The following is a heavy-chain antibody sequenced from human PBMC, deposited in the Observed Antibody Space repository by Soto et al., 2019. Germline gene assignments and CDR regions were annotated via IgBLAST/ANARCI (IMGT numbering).Heavy chain of an antibody. V-gene: IGHV4-39*01. CDR2: IYYSGST. CDR1: GGSISSSSYY. CDR3: ARLAGGVVPAAINY. D-gene: IGHD2-2*02. J-gene: IGHJ4*02. Sequence: QLQLQESGPGLVKPSETLSLTCTVSGGSISSSSYYWGWIRQPPGKGLEWIGSIYYSGSTYYNPSLKSRVTISVDTSKNQFSLKLSSVTAADTAVYYCARLAGGVVPAAINYWGQGTLVTVSS.